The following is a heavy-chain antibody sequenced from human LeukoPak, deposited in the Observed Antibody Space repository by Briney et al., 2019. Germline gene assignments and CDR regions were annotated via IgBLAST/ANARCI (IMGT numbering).Heavy chain of an antibody. CDR1: GDSISRGSYY. J-gene: IGHJ4*02. CDR2: IYTTGSS. V-gene: IGHV4-61*02. Sequence: SETLSLTCTVSGDSISRGSYYWSWIRQPAGKGLEWIGIIYTTGSSNYNRSLRSRSTISVDTSKNQFSLKLSSVTAADTAVYYCARAGGYDILTGYWVDYWGQGTLVTVSS. CDR3: ARAGGYDILTGYWVDY. D-gene: IGHD3-9*01.